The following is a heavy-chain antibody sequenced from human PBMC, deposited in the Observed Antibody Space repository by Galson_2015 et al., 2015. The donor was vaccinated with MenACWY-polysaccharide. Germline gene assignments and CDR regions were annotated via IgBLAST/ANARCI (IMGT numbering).Heavy chain of an antibody. J-gene: IGHJ4*02. CDR2: INSAGSST. Sequence: SLRLSCAASGLTFKNYWMHWVRQAPGKGLVWVSRINSAGSSTNYADSVKGRFTISRDNAKNTLYLQMNSLRVEDTAVYYCARGGPIDYWGQGTLVTVSS. CDR1: GLTFKNYW. V-gene: IGHV3-74*01. CDR3: ARGGPIDY.